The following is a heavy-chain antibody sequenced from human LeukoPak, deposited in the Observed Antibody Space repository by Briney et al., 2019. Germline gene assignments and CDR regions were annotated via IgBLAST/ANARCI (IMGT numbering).Heavy chain of an antibody. CDR1: GFTLSTYW. J-gene: IGHJ3*02. CDR2: INPDGSGK. CDR3: AKDAGYFDWLPPEGDAFDI. Sequence: GGSLRLSCEASGFTLSTYWMNWVRQVPGKGLDWVANINPDGSGKRYVDSVKGRFTIARDNADNSLSLQMNSLRAEDTAVYYCAKDAGYFDWLPPEGDAFDIWGQGTMVTVSS. D-gene: IGHD3-9*01. V-gene: IGHV3-7*03.